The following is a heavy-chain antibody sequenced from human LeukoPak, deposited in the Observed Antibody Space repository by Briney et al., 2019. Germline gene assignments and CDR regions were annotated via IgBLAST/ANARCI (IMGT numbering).Heavy chain of an antibody. CDR3: ATSVGYCSSTSCYTALGAEYPFDY. CDR2: ISYDGSNK. J-gene: IGHJ4*02. D-gene: IGHD2-2*02. V-gene: IGHV3-30-3*01. Sequence: GGSLRLSCAASGFTFSSYAMHWVRQAPGKGLEWVAVISYDGSNKYYADSVKGRFTISRDNSKNTLYLQMNSLRAEDTAVYYCATSVGYCSSTSCYTALGAEYPFDYWGQGTLVTVSS. CDR1: GFTFSSYA.